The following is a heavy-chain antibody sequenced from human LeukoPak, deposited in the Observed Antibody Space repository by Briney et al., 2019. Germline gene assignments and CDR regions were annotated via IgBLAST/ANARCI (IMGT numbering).Heavy chain of an antibody. CDR2: ISYDGSNK. V-gene: IGHV3-30*18. CDR1: GFTFSSYW. Sequence: GGSLRLSCAASGFTFSSYWMTWVRQAPGKGLQWVALISYDGSNKYYADSVKGRFTISRDNSKNTLYLQMNSLRVEDTAVYYCAKVGLTVTTILDYFDYWGQGTLVTVSS. CDR3: AKVGLTVTTILDYFDY. D-gene: IGHD4-11*01. J-gene: IGHJ4*02.